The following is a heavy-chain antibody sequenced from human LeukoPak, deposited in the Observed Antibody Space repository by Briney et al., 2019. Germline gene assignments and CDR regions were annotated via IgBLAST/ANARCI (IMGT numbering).Heavy chain of an antibody. CDR1: GGTFISYA. Sequence: GASVKVSCKASGGTFISYAISWVRQAPGQGLEWMGGIIPIFGTANYAQKFQGRVTITADESTSTAYMELSSLRSEDTAVYYCASIGTVTKDRESYWGQGTLVTVSS. V-gene: IGHV1-69*13. CDR2: IIPIFGTA. D-gene: IGHD4-17*01. J-gene: IGHJ4*02. CDR3: ASIGTVTKDRESY.